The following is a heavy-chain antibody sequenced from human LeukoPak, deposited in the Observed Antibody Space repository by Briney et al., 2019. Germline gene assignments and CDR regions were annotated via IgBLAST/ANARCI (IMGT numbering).Heavy chain of an antibody. J-gene: IGHJ4*02. Sequence: GGSLRLSCAASGFTFSNYDMSWVRQAPGKGLEWVSSISGSDGSTYYADSVKGRSIISRDNSKNTLYLQMSSVRAEDTAVYYCAKDMELDFWDDDGYYASGNWGQGTLVTVSS. CDR3: AKDMELDFWDDDGYYASGN. CDR1: GFTFSNYD. CDR2: ISGSDGST. V-gene: IGHV3-23*01. D-gene: IGHD4-17*01.